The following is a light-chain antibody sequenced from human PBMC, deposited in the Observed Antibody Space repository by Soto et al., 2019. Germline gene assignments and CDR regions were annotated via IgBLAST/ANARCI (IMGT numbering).Light chain of an antibody. Sequence: DIQMTQSPSTLSASVGDRVTITCRASQFLSSWLAWYQQKPGKAPKLLIYRASTLESGVSSRFSGSGSGTEFTLTISGLQPDDFATYYCQHYNNYPYTFGQGTNLEI. CDR3: QHYNNYPYT. CDR2: RAS. CDR1: QFLSSW. V-gene: IGKV1-5*03. J-gene: IGKJ2*01.